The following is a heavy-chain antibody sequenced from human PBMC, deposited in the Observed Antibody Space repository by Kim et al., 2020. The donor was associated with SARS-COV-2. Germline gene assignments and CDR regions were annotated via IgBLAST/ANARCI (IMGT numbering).Heavy chain of an antibody. J-gene: IGHJ1*01. Sequence: ADSVKGRFTISRDNAKNSLYLQMNSLRAEDTAVYYCARWGNWGHAEYFQHWGQGTLVTVSS. D-gene: IGHD7-27*01. CDR3: ARWGNWGHAEYFQH. V-gene: IGHV3-11*03.